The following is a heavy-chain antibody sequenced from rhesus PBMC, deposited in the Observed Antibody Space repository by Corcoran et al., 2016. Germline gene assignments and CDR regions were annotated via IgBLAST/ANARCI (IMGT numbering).Heavy chain of an antibody. V-gene: IGHV3S16*01. Sequence: EVQLVESGGGLVQPGGSLRLSCAASGFTFSSYGMSWVRQAPGKGLEWVTSRISDSSDTYYADSVKGRFTSARDNAKNSLSLQMNSLRAEDTAVYYCTRGTYYFDYWGQGVLVTVSS. CDR2: RISDSSDT. CDR1: GFTFSSYG. CDR3: TRGTYYFDY. J-gene: IGHJ4*01.